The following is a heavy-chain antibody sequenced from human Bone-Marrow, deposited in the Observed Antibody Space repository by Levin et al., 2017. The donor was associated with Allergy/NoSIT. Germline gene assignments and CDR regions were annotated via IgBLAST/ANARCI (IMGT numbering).Heavy chain of an antibody. Sequence: PSETLSLTCAVYGGSFSGYYWSWIRQPPGKGLEWIGEINHSGSTNYNPSLKSRVTISVDTSKNQFSLKLSSVTAADTAVYYCARVLRKWYGSGSPSRSGSGFDIWGQGTMVTVSS. D-gene: IGHD3-10*01. V-gene: IGHV4-34*01. CDR1: GGSFSGYY. CDR3: ARVLRKWYGSGSPSRSGSGFDI. CDR2: INHSGST. J-gene: IGHJ3*02.